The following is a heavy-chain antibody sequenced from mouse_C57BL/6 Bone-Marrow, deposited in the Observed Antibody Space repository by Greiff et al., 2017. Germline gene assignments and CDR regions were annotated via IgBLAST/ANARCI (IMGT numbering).Heavy chain of an antibody. CDR1: GFTFSSYA. V-gene: IGHV5-4*01. J-gene: IGHJ1*03. D-gene: IGHD2-4*01. CDR2: ISDGGRYT. CDR3: ARDWGLRRYWYFDV. Sequence: QLVESGGGLVKPGGSLKLSCAASGFTFSSYAMSWVRQTPEKRLEWVATISDGGRYTYYPDNVKGRFTISRDNAKNNLYLQRSHLKSEDTAMYYCARDWGLRRYWYFDVWGTGTTVTVSS.